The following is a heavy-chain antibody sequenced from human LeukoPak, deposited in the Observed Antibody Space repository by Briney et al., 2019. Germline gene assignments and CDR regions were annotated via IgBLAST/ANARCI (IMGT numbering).Heavy chain of an antibody. V-gene: IGHV4-31*03. CDR3: ARVPPYYYDSSAKGDDAFDI. J-gene: IGHJ3*02. Sequence: PSETLSLTCTVSGGSISSGGYYWSWIRQHPGKGLVWIGYMYYSGSTYYNPSLKSRVTISVDTSKNQFSLKLSSVTAADTAVYYCARVPPYYYDSSAKGDDAFDIWGQGTMVTVSS. CDR1: GGSISSGGYY. CDR2: MYYSGST. D-gene: IGHD3-22*01.